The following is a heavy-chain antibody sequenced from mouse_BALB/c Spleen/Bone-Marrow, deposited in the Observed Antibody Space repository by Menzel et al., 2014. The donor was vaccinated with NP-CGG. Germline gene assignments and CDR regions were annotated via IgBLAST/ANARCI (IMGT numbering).Heavy chain of an antibody. V-gene: IGHV5-9-1*01. J-gene: IGHJ4*01. CDR3: TRSGGENALDF. CDR1: GFTLSDYA. Sequence: EVKLMESGGGLVKPGGSLKLSCAASGFTLSDYAMSWVRLTPEKRLEWVATISSGGRYTYYIDSVKGRLTISRDNAKNTLYLQMSSLRSEDTAMFYCTRSGGENALDFWGQGTSVTVSS. CDR2: ISSGGRYT.